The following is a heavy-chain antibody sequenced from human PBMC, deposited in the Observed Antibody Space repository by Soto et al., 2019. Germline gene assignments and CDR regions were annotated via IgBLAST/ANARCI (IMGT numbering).Heavy chain of an antibody. Sequence: EVQLLESGGVLVQPGGSLRLSCVASGFTFSTYAMTWVRQALGKGLEWVSSISGSGGRTYYADSVKGRFTISRDNPKNPLYLQTNSLRAEDTAVYYCAKAGDYHGSESYFPLDYWGQGTLVPVSS. D-gene: IGHD3-10*01. J-gene: IGHJ4*02. CDR1: GFTFSTYA. CDR2: ISGSGGRT. V-gene: IGHV3-23*01. CDR3: AKAGDYHGSESYFPLDY.